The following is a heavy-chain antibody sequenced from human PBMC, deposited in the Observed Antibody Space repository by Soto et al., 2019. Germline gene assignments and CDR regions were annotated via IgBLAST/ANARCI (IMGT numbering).Heavy chain of an antibody. CDR3: ARNPYYDFWSGYYTYYYYYGMDV. V-gene: IGHV1-8*01. Sequence: ASVKVSCKASGYTFTSYDINWVRQATGQGLEWMGWMNPNSGNTGYAQKFQGRVTMTRNTSISTAYMELSSLRSEDTAVYYCARNPYYDFWSGYYTYYYYYGMDVWGQGTKVTVSS. D-gene: IGHD3-3*01. CDR2: MNPNSGNT. J-gene: IGHJ6*02. CDR1: GYTFTSYD.